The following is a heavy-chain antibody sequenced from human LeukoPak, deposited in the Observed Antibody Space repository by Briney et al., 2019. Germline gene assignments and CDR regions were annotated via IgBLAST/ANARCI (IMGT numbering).Heavy chain of an antibody. Sequence: SVKVSCKSSGGTFTDYGISWVRHAPGQGLEWMGRIIPIFATANYAQKFQGRVTITADTSTNTAYMELTSLRSEDTAVYYCASDGGFEYYFDYWGQGTLLTVSS. J-gene: IGHJ4*02. CDR1: GGTFTDYG. CDR3: ASDGGFEYYFDY. CDR2: IIPIFATA. D-gene: IGHD2/OR15-2a*01. V-gene: IGHV1-69*06.